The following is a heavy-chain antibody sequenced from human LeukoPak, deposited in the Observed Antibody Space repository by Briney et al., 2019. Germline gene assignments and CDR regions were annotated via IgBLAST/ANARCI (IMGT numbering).Heavy chain of an antibody. V-gene: IGHV4-59*01. CDR3: ARSPSGYSYGYYYYYGMDV. CDR1: GGSISSYY. J-gene: IGHJ6*02. Sequence: ASETLSLTCTVSGGSISSYYWSWIRQPPGKGLEWIGYIYYSGSTNYNPSLKSRVTISVDTSKNQFSLKLSSVTAADTAVYYCARSPSGYSYGYYYYYGMDVWAKGPRSPSP. CDR2: IYYSGST. D-gene: IGHD5-18*01.